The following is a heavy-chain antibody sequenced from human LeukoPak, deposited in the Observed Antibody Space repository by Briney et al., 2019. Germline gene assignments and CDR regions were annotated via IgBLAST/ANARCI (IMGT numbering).Heavy chain of an antibody. J-gene: IGHJ3*02. D-gene: IGHD3-3*01. V-gene: IGHV4-59*08. CDR3: AGLRFLEWLSHDAFDI. CDR1: GGSISSYY. Sequence: SETLSLTCTVSGGSISSYYWSWIRQPPGKGLEWIGYIYYSGSTNYNPSLKSRVTISVDTSKNQFSLKLSSVTAADTAVYYCAGLRFLEWLSHDAFDIWGQGTMVTVSS. CDR2: IYYSGST.